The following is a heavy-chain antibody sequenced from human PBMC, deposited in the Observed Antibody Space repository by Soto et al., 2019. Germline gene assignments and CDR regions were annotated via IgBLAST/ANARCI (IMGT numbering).Heavy chain of an antibody. CDR3: ASDRFRGTYYLRGVTYFFEE. V-gene: IGHV3-7*03. J-gene: IGHJ4*02. D-gene: IGHD1-26*01. Sequence: GGSLRLSCVTYGLTFTGYWMSWVRQAPGKGLEWVANIKQDESEKNYLDSVKGRFTISRDNAKNSLYLQMNSLRAEDTAVYYCASDRFRGTYYLRGVTYFFEEWGQGAPVTVSS. CDR1: GLTFTGYW. CDR2: IKQDESEK.